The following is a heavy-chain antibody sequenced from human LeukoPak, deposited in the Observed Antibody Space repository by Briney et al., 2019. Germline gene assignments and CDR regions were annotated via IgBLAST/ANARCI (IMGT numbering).Heavy chain of an antibody. V-gene: IGHV3-33*01. CDR2: IWNDGSNK. J-gene: IGHJ4*02. Sequence: TGGSLRLSCAASGFTFSSYGMHWVRQAPGKGLEWVAIIWNDGSNKYYADSEKGRFTISRDNSKNMLYLQMNSLRAEDTAVYYCAREYCSSTSCLFDYWGQGILVTVSS. CDR1: GFTFSSYG. CDR3: AREYCSSTSCLFDY. D-gene: IGHD2-2*01.